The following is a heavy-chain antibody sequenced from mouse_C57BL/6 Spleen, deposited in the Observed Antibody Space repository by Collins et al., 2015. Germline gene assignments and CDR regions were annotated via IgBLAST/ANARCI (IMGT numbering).Heavy chain of an antibody. D-gene: IGHD1-1*01. CDR3: ARKGYYGRDAMDY. Sequence: QVQLQQPGAELVRPGSSVKLSCKAPGYTFTSYWMDWVKQRPGQGLEWIGNIYPSDSETHYNQKFKDKATLTVDKSSSTAYMQLSSLTSEDSAVYYCARKGYYGRDAMDYWGQGTSVTVSS. CDR2: IYPSDSET. CDR1: GYTFTSYW. J-gene: IGHJ4*01. V-gene: IGHV1-61*01.